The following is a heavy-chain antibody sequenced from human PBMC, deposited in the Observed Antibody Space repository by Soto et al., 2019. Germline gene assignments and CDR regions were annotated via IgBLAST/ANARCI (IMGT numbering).Heavy chain of an antibody. Sequence: EVHLVESGGGLVKTGGSLRLSCAVSGFTFSSCTMNWVRQAPGKGLEWVSSISSSTSHIYYADSVKGRFTISRDNAKNSLFLQMNSLRAEDTAVYYCSGCSGGACHQNYGMDVWGQGTTVTVSS. CDR3: SGCSGGACHQNYGMDV. CDR2: ISSSTSHI. CDR1: GFTFSSCT. D-gene: IGHD2-15*01. V-gene: IGHV3-21*01. J-gene: IGHJ6*02.